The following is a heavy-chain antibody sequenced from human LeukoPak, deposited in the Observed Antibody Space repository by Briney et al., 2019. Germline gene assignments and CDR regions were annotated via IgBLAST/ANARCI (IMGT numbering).Heavy chain of an antibody. J-gene: IGHJ5*02. V-gene: IGHV4-4*09. CDR1: GGSISGYY. CDR3: ARRRGVLQNWFDP. Sequence: SETLSLTCTVSGGSISGYYWSWIRQPPGKGLEWIGYIYTSGSTDYNPSLKSRVTISVDTSKNQFSLKLTSVTAADTAVYYCARRRGVLQNWFDPWGQGTLVTVSS. CDR2: IYTSGST.